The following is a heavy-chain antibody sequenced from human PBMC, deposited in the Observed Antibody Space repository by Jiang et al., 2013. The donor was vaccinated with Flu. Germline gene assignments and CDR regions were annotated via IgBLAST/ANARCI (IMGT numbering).Heavy chain of an antibody. J-gene: IGHJ4*02. CDR2: IYPADSDT. CDR3: ARPGSARAFDY. Sequence: GAEVKKPGESLKISCQASGYSFTSQWIAWVRQMPGKGLEWMGIIYPADSDTRYSPSFQGQVTISADKSISTAYLQWSSLKASDTAMYYCARPGSARAFDYWGQGTLVTVSS. CDR1: GYSFTSQW. D-gene: IGHD2-15*01. V-gene: IGHV5-51*03.